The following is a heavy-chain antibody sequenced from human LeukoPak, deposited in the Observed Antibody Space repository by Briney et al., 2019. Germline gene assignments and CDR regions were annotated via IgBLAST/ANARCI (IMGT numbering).Heavy chain of an antibody. D-gene: IGHD3-3*01. J-gene: IGHJ3*02. CDR1: GFTFDDYA. CDR3: ANLGFWSGFAAFDI. V-gene: IGHV3-9*01. Sequence: AGGSLRLSCAASGFTFDDYAMHWVWQAPGKGLEWVSGISWNSGSIGYADSVKGRFTISRDNAKNSLYLQMNSLRAEDTALYYCANLGFWSGFAAFDIWGQGTMVTVSS. CDR2: ISWNSGSI.